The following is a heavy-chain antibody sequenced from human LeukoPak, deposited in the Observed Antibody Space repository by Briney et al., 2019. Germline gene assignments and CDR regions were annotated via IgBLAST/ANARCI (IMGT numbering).Heavy chain of an antibody. D-gene: IGHD2-15*01. CDR3: ARDHAGSGRAFDY. J-gene: IGHJ4*02. V-gene: IGHV3-30-3*01. CDR1: GFTFSTYV. Sequence: GGSLRLSCAASGFTFSTYVIHWVRQAPGKGLEWVGLLSSGGINKHYPDSVKGRVIISRDNSMNTLYLQMNSLGVEDTAVYYCARDHAGSGRAFDYWGQGTLVTVSS. CDR2: LSSGGINK.